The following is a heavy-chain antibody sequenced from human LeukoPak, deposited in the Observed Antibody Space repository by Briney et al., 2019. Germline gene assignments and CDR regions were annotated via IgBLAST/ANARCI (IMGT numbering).Heavy chain of an antibody. CDR2: IWYDGSNK. CDR1: GFTFXSAG. Sequence: PGGSLRLSCVASGFTFXSAGXXXXXXAPGXGLXWVXDIWYDGSNKYYAESVKGRFTISRDNSKNTLFLQMNSLGVEDTVVYYCAKAKSMIRGALFDYWGQGTLVTVSS. V-gene: IGHV3-33*06. D-gene: IGHD3-10*01. J-gene: IGHJ4*02. CDR3: AKAKSMIRGALFDY.